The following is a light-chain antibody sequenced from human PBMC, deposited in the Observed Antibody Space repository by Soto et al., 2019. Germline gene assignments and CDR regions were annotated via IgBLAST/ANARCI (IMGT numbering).Light chain of an antibody. CDR1: QSVSSSY. CDR3: QQSTKWPPSNT. Sequence: DIVLTQSPGTLSLSPGERATLSCRASQSVSSSYFAWYQQKPGHAPRLLIYGASDRATGIPDRFSGSGSGTDFTLTISRLEPEDFAVYYCQQSTKWPPSNTFGQGTRLE. CDR2: GAS. V-gene: IGKV3D-20*02. J-gene: IGKJ5*01.